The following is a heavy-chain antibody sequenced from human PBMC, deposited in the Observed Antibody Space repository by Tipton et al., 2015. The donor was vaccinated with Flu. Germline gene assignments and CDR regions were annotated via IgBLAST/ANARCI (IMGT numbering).Heavy chain of an antibody. V-gene: IGHV4-34*01. Sequence: TLSLTCAVYGGSFSGYYWSWIRQPPGKGLEWIGEINDSGSTNYNPSLKSRVTISVDTSKNQFSLKVTSLTAADTAVYYCARGSGNVNAYLDSWGRGTLVTVSS. CDR1: GGSFSGYY. D-gene: IGHD5-12*01. CDR3: ARGSGNVNAYLDS. CDR2: INDSGST. J-gene: IGHJ4*02.